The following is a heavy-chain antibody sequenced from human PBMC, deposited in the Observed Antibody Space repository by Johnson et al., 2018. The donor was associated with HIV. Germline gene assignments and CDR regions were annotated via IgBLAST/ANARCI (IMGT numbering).Heavy chain of an antibody. D-gene: IGHD2-15*01. V-gene: IGHV3-30-3*01. CDR2: ISYDGSNK. CDR1: GFTFSDYY. Sequence: QMQLVESGGGLVQPGGSLRLSCAASGFTFSDYYMSWIRQAPGKGLEWVAVISYDGSNKYYPDSVKGRFTISRDNFKNTLYLQMDSLRAEDTAVYFCAREMVAAKDAFDIWGQGTMVTVSS. CDR3: AREMVAAKDAFDI. J-gene: IGHJ3*02.